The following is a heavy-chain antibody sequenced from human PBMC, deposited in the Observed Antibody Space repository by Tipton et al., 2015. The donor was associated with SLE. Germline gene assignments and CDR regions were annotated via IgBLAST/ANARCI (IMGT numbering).Heavy chain of an antibody. CDR3: ARQVGLGRWYFDL. J-gene: IGHJ2*01. Sequence: LRLSCTVSGASISTNNYWWGWVRQDPGKGLEWVGSVYYSGSTHYNPSLKSRVTISVDTSKNQFSQKLNSVTAADTAVYYCARQVGLGRWYFDLWGRGTLVTVSS. CDR1: GASISTNNYW. V-gene: IGHV4-39*07. CDR2: VYYSGST. D-gene: IGHD6-19*01.